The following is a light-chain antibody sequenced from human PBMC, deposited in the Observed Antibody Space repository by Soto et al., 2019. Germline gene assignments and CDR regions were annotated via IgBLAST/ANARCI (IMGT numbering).Light chain of an antibody. CDR3: QQYNDWPWT. Sequence: EIVMTQSPATLSVSPGGGATLTCRASHSVTSRLAWYQQRRGQPPRLLINDASTRATGIPVRFSGSGSGTGFTLTICSLQSEDFAIYYGQQYNDWPWTFGQGTKVEI. V-gene: IGKV3D-15*01. J-gene: IGKJ1*01. CDR2: DAS. CDR1: HSVTSR.